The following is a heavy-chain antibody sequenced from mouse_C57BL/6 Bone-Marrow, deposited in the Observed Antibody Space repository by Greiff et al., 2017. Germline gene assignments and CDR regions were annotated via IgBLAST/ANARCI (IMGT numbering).Heavy chain of an antibody. V-gene: IGHV1-9*01. CDR1: GYTFTGYW. D-gene: IGHD1-1*01. CDR3: ARLLGDY. Sequence: QVQLQQSGAELMKPGASVKLSCKATGYTFTGYWIEWVKQRPGHGLEWVGEIIPGSGSTHYNEKFKGKATFTADTSSTTAYMQLSSLTTEDSATYYCARLLGDYWGQGTTLTVSS. J-gene: IGHJ2*01. CDR2: IIPGSGST.